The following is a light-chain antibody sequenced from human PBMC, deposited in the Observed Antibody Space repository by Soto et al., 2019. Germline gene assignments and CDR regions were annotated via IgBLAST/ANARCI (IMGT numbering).Light chain of an antibody. CDR2: GVS. CDR3: QQYGSSPFT. Sequence: EIVMTQSPGILSLSPGERATLSCRASQTITLNYLAWYQQKPGQAPRLLIYGVSNRATSIPDKFSGSGSGTDFTLTISSLESEDFAVYYCQQYGSSPFTFGHGSKVDIK. CDR1: QTITLNY. J-gene: IGKJ3*01. V-gene: IGKV3-20*01.